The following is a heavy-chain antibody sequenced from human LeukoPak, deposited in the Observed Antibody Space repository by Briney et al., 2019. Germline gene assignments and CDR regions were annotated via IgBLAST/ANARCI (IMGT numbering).Heavy chain of an antibody. CDR2: VTGDGGGT. Sequence: GGSLRLSCAASGFTFDYYAMHRVRQAPGKGLEWVSFVTGDGGGTYYADSVRGRFTISRDNSENSLYLQMNNLRIEDTALYYCAKDRDTTGFDHWGQGTLVTVSS. D-gene: IGHD2-8*01. V-gene: IGHV3-43*02. J-gene: IGHJ4*02. CDR1: GFTFDYYA. CDR3: AKDRDTTGFDH.